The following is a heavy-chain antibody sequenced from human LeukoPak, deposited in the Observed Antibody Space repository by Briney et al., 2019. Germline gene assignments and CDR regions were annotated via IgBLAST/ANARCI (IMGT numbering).Heavy chain of an antibody. D-gene: IGHD3-9*01. V-gene: IGHV3-23*01. J-gene: IGHJ4*02. Sequence: PGGSLRLTCAASGFTFSSYAMSWVRQAPGKGLEWVSGISGSAGGTYYADSVKGRFTISRDNSKNTLYLQMNSLRAEDTAVYYCARVTLRYFDCFDYWGQGTLVTVSS. CDR1: GFTFSSYA. CDR2: ISGSAGGT. CDR3: ARVTLRYFDCFDY.